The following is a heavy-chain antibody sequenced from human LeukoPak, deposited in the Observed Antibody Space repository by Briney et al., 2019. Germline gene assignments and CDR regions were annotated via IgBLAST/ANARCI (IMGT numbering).Heavy chain of an antibody. CDR3: ARDVWGTYRYPTAPYYFDY. J-gene: IGHJ4*02. Sequence: GGSLRLSCAASGFTFSGYWMTWVRQAPGKGLEWVANIKEDGGEGYYVDSVRGRFTISRDNAKNSLYLQMNSLRAEDTAVYYCARDVWGTYRYPTAPYYFDYWGQGTLVTVSS. CDR2: IKEDGGEG. D-gene: IGHD3-16*02. V-gene: IGHV3-7*01. CDR1: GFTFSGYW.